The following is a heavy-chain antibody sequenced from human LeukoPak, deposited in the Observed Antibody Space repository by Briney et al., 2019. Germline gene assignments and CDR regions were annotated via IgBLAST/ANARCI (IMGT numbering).Heavy chain of an antibody. CDR2: IGTAGDT. J-gene: IGHJ5*02. CDR3: AKGSAQPVWWNNWFDP. Sequence: GGSLRLSCAASGFTFSSYDMHWVRQATGKGLEWVSAIGTAGDTYYPGSVKGRFTISRDNSENTLFLQMNSLRAEDTAIYYCAKGSAQPVWWNNWFDPWGQGTLVSVSS. V-gene: IGHV3-13*01. CDR1: GFTFSSYD. D-gene: IGHD4/OR15-4a*01.